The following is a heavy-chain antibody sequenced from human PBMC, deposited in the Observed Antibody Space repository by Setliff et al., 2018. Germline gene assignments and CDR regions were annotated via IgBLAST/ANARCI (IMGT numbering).Heavy chain of an antibody. CDR3: ARHHRGVIISWFDP. D-gene: IGHD3-10*01. Sequence: TSETPSLTCTVSGGSISSSSYYWGWIRQPPGKGLEWIGSIYYSGSTYYNPSLKSRVTISVDTSKNQFSLKLSSVTAADTAVYYCARHHRGVIISWFDPWGQGTLVTVSS. V-gene: IGHV4-39*01. CDR1: GGSISSSSYY. J-gene: IGHJ5*02. CDR2: IYYSGST.